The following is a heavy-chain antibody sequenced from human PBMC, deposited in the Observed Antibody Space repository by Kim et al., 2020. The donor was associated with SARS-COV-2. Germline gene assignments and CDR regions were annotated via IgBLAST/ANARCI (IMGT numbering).Heavy chain of an antibody. Sequence: FQGRVTITADKSTSTAYMELSSLRSEDTAVYYCARDHGFWSGYYGDVGDYWGQGTLVTVSS. J-gene: IGHJ4*02. V-gene: IGHV1-69*04. D-gene: IGHD3-3*01. CDR3: ARDHGFWSGYYGDVGDY.